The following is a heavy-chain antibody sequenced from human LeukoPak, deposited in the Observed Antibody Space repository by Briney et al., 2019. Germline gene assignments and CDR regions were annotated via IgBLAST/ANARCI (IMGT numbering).Heavy chain of an antibody. Sequence: GGSLRLSCAASGFTFSSYWMSWVRQAPGKGLEWVANIKQDGSEKYYVDSVKGRFTISRDNAKNSLYLQMNSLRAEDTAVYYCARESTALNYYYYMDVWGRGTTVTVSS. CDR2: IKQDGSEK. J-gene: IGHJ6*03. CDR3: ARESTALNYYYYMDV. V-gene: IGHV3-7*01. D-gene: IGHD5-18*01. CDR1: GFTFSSYW.